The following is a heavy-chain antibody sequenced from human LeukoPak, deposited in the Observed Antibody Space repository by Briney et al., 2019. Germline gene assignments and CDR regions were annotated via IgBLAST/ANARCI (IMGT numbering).Heavy chain of an antibody. J-gene: IGHJ5*02. CDR2: IHPTDSDT. Sequence: GGSLKISCRASGYSFSNYWIGWVRQVPGKGLEWMGIIHPTDSDTVYSPSLQGQVTISADKSINTVYLQWRSLEASDTAIYYCARRYYYNTEFDPWGQGTLVTVSS. D-gene: IGHD3-10*01. CDR1: GYSFSNYW. CDR3: ARRYYYNTEFDP. V-gene: IGHV5-51*03.